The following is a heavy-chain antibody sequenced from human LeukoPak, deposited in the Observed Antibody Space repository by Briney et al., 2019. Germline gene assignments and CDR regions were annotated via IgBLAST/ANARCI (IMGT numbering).Heavy chain of an antibody. CDR1: GYSFNTYW. J-gene: IGHJ4*02. D-gene: IGHD2-15*01. V-gene: IGHV5-51*01. Sequence: GESLKISCKASGYSFNTYWIGWVRQMPGKGLEWMGIICGSDSDTRYNPSFQGQVTISADKSITTAYLQWSSLTASDNAMYYCARQRYCSGGTCYADYWGQGTLVTVSA. CDR2: ICGSDSDT. CDR3: ARQRYCSGGTCYADY.